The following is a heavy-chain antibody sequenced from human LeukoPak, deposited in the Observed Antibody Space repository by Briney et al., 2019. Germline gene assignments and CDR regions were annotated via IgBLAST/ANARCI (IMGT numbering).Heavy chain of an antibody. D-gene: IGHD6-19*01. CDR1: GSTFSSYE. V-gene: IGHV3-48*03. CDR3: ARGGSLGY. Sequence: PGGSLRLSCAASGSTFSSYEMNWVRQAPGKGLEWVSKISSSGSAIYYADSVKGRFTISRDNAKSSLYLQMNSLRVEDTAVYYCARGGSLGYWGQGTLVTVSS. J-gene: IGHJ4*02. CDR2: ISSSGSAI.